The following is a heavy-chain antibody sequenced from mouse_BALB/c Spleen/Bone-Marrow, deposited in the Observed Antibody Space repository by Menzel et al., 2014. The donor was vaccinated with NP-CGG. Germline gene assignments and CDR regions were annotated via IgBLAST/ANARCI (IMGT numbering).Heavy chain of an antibody. CDR2: IRDKANGYTT. D-gene: IGHD1-1*01. Sequence: EVKLVESGGGLVQPGDSLRLSCAPSGFTFTDYYMSWVRQPPGKALEWLGFIRDKANGYTTEYSASVKGRFTISRDNSQSILYLQMNTLRSEDSATYYCARDITTVVADYWGQGTTLTVSS. V-gene: IGHV7-3*02. CDR1: GFTFTDYY. CDR3: ARDITTVVADY. J-gene: IGHJ2*01.